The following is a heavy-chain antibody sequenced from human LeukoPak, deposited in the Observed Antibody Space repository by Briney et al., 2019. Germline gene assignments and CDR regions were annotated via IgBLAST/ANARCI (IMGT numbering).Heavy chain of an antibody. V-gene: IGHV4-34*01. J-gene: IGHJ3*02. D-gene: IGHD3-10*01. CDR1: GGSFSGYY. CDR3: ARGAPRLLWFGELRSDAFDI. CDR2: INHSGST. Sequence: PSETLSLTCAVYGGSFSGYYWSWIRQPPGKGLEWIGEINHSGSTNYNPSLKSRVTISVDTSKNQFSLKLSSVTAVDTAVYYCARGAPRLLWFGELRSDAFDIWGQGTMVTVSS.